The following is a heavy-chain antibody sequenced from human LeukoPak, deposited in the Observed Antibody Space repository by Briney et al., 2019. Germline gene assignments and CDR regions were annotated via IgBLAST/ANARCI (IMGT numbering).Heavy chain of an antibody. D-gene: IGHD5-18*01. CDR2: ISGSGGST. V-gene: IGHV3-23*01. CDR3: ASPGYSYGTFDY. CDR1: GFTFSSYA. J-gene: IGHJ4*02. Sequence: GGSLRLSCAASGFTFSSYAMSWVRQAPGKGLEWVSAISGSGGSTYYADFVKGRFTISRDNSKNTLYLQMNSLRAEDTAVYYCASPGYSYGTFDYWGQGTLVTVSS.